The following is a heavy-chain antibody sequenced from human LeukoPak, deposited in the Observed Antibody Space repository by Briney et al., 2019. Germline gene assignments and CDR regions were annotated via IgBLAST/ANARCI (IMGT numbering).Heavy chain of an antibody. CDR2: ISSSGGST. J-gene: IGHJ4*02. Sequence: GGSLRLSCAASGFTFSSYSMNWVRQAPGKGLEWVSGISSSGGSTYYADSVKGRFTISRDNSRNTLYLQMNSLRAEDTAVYYCARHLLWFGELSGGFDYWGQGTLVTVSS. CDR3: ARHLLWFGELSGGFDY. CDR1: GFTFSSYS. V-gene: IGHV3-23*01. D-gene: IGHD3-10*01.